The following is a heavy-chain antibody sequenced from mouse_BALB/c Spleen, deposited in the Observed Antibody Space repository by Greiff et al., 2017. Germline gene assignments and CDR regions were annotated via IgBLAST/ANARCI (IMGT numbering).Heavy chain of an antibody. CDR3: ARDGYPYYYAMDY. V-gene: IGHV4-1*02. CDR1: GFDFSRYW. J-gene: IGHJ4*01. D-gene: IGHD2-3*01. CDR2: INPDSSTI. Sequence: EVKLLESGGGLVQPGGSLKLSCAASGFDFSRYWMSWVRQAPGKGLEWIGEINPDSSTINYTPSLKDKFIISRDNAKNTLYLQMSKVRSEDTALYYCARDGYPYYYAMDYWGQGTSVTVSS.